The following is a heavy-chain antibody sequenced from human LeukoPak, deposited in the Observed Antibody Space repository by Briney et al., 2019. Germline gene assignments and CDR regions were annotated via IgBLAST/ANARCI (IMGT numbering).Heavy chain of an antibody. J-gene: IGHJ4*02. CDR3: ARLGTCSGGHCLPDY. V-gene: IGHV4-59*01. CDR2: IHYSGKT. Sequence: SETLCLTCTVSGGSISSYYWSWIRQPPGKGLESIGYIHYSGKTDYNPSLKSRVTISVDTSKNQFSLKLTSVTAADTAVYYCARLGTCSGGHCLPDYWGQGTLVTVSS. CDR1: GGSISSYY. D-gene: IGHD2-15*01.